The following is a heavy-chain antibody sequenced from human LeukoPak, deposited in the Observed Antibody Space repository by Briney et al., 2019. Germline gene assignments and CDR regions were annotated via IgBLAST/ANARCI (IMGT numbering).Heavy chain of an antibody. CDR2: MNPNSGNT. Sequence: GASVKVSCKASGYTFTSYDINWVRQATGQGLEWMGWMNPNSGNTGYAQKFQGRVTMTRNTSISTAYMKLSSLRSEDTAVYYCARFQTPYSYAFIYYYYYYMDVWGKGTTVTVSS. CDR1: GYTFTSYD. D-gene: IGHD5-18*01. CDR3: ARFQTPYSYAFIYYYYYYMDV. J-gene: IGHJ6*03. V-gene: IGHV1-8*01.